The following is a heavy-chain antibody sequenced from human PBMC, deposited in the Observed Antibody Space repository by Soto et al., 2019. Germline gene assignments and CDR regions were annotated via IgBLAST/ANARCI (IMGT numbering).Heavy chain of an antibody. J-gene: IGHJ6*02. CDR2: IFSDNAR. CDR3: AGLKVDSYQFYYGMDV. D-gene: IGHD3-9*01. CDR1: SFSLTTGKIG. Sequence: GSGPTLLNPTATLTLTCTASSFSLTTGKIGVSWIRQPPGKALEWLAPIFSDNARSYSTSLHGRPTISKDTSGSQVVLSITNVDPVDTATYYCAGLKVDSYQFYYGMDVWGQGTTVTVSS. V-gene: IGHV2-26*01.